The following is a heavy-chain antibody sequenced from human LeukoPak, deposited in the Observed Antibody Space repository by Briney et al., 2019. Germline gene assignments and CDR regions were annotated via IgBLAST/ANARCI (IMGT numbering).Heavy chain of an antibody. CDR2: ISSNGGST. V-gene: IGHV3-64D*09. J-gene: IGHJ4*02. D-gene: IGHD2-15*01. CDR3: VKGYCSGGSCQDFDY. CDR1: GFTFSSYA. Sequence: GGSLRLSCSASGFTFSSYAMHWARQAPGKGLEYVSPISSNGGSTYYADSVKGRFTISRDNSKNTLYLQISSLRAEDTAVYYCVKGYCSGGSCQDFDYWGQGTLVTVSS.